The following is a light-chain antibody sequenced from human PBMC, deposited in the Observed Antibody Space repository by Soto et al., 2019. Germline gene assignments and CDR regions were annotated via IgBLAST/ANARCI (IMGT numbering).Light chain of an antibody. CDR3: QHYNSYSEA. V-gene: IGKV1-5*03. CDR1: QTIRSW. J-gene: IGKJ1*01. Sequence: DIQMTQSPSTLSGSVGDRVTITCRASQTIRSWLAWYQQKPWKAPKLLIYKASTLKSGVPSRFSGSGSGTEFTLTISSLQPDDFATYYCQHYNSYSEAFGQGTKVELK. CDR2: KAS.